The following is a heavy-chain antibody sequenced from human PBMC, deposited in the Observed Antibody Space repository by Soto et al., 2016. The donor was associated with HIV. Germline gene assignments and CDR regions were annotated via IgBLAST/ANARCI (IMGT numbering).Heavy chain of an antibody. D-gene: IGHD2-2*01. Sequence: EVQPVESGGDLVQPGGSLRLSCAASGFPFSDYWVHWVRQAPGKGLVWVSRINSDGSSTEYADSVKGRFTISRDNAKNTMYLQMSSLRADDTALYYCARDFSNSWFEYWGQGTLVTVSS. V-gene: IGHV3-74*01. J-gene: IGHJ5*01. CDR3: ARDFSNSWFEY. CDR2: INSDGSST. CDR1: GFPFSDYW.